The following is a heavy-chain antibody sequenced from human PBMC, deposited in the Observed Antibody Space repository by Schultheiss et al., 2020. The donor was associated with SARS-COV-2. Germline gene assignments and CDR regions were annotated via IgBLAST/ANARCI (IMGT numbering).Heavy chain of an antibody. D-gene: IGHD1-26*01. CDR3: AKSSGTFYVYYDAMDV. J-gene: IGHJ6*02. CDR2: ISGSGGST. V-gene: IGHV3-23*01. Sequence: GGSLRLSCAASGFTFSSYAMSWVRQAPGKGLEWVSAISGSGGSTYYADSVKGRFTISRDNSKNTLYLQMDGLRAEDTAVYFCAKSSGTFYVYYDAMDVWGQGTTVTVSS. CDR1: GFTFSSYA.